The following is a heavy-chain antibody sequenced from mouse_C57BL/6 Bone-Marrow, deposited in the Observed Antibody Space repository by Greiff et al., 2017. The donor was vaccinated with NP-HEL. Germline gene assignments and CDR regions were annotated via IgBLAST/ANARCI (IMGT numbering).Heavy chain of an antibody. D-gene: IGHD1-1*01. CDR3: AITTVKAWFAY. CDR1: GYAFSSSW. V-gene: IGHV1-82*01. CDR2: IYPGDGDT. J-gene: IGHJ3*01. Sequence: QVQLQQSGPELVKPGASVKISCKASGYAFSSSWMNWVKQRPGKGLEWIGRIYPGDGDTNYNGKFKGKATLTADKSSSTAYMQLSSLTSEDSAVYFCAITTVKAWFAYWGQGTLVTVSA.